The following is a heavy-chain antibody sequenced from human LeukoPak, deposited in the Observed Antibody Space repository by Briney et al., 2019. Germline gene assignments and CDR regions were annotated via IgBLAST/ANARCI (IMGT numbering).Heavy chain of an antibody. CDR1: EFTYSSYA. D-gene: IGHD3-22*01. CDR2: ISFDGSNG. CDR3: ARDRGNYDASGYYYYYGMDV. J-gene: IGHJ6*02. V-gene: IGHV3-30*04. Sequence: GGSLRLSCEASEFTYSSYAIQGVRQARGKGLEWVAVISFDGSNGYYAGSVKGRFTISRDNSKNMMYLQMNSLRAEDTAVYYCARDRGNYDASGYYYYYGMDVWGRGTTVTVSS.